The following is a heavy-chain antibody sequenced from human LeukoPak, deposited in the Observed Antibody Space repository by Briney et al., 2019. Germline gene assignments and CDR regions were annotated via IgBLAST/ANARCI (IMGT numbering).Heavy chain of an antibody. J-gene: IGHJ6*02. CDR1: GLTFSTYA. CDR2: ISGSGFST. D-gene: IGHD5-12*01. Sequence: GGSLRLSCAASGLTFSTYAMSWVRQAPGKGLEWVSAISGSGFSTYYADSVKGRFTISRDNSKNTLYLQMHSLRAEDTAVYYCASTDIVATTPSYYYGMDVWGQGTTVTVSS. CDR3: ASTDIVATTPSYYYGMDV. V-gene: IGHV3-23*01.